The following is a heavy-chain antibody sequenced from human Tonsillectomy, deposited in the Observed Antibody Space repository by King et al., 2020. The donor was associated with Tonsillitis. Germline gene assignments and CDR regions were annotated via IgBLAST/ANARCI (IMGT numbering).Heavy chain of an antibody. J-gene: IGHJ4*02. CDR2: IRSKAYGGTT. V-gene: IGHV3-49*04. CDR1: GFTFGDYA. CDR3: TRGQLGPFDY. D-gene: IGHD3-10*01. Sequence: QLVQSGGDLVQPGRSLRLSCTASGFTFGDYAMSWVRQAPGKGLEWGGFIRSKAYGGTTEYAASVKGRFTISRDDSKSIAYLQMNSLKTEDTAVYYCTRGQLGPFDYWGQGTLVTVSS.